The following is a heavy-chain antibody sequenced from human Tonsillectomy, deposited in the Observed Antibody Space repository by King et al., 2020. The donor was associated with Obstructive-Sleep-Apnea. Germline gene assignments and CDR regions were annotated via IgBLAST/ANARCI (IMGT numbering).Heavy chain of an antibody. CDR2: IFYSGST. Sequence: QLQESGPGLVKPSETLSLTCTVSGGSITPTNYYWGWVRQSPGMGLEWIGNIFYSGSTNYNPSLNSRVSISADTSKNQFSLDLSSVTAADTAIYYCTRRLINYAIDSWGQGTLVTVSS. CDR1: GGSITPTNYY. V-gene: IGHV4-39*07. D-gene: IGHD4-11*01. J-gene: IGHJ4*02. CDR3: TRRLINYAIDS.